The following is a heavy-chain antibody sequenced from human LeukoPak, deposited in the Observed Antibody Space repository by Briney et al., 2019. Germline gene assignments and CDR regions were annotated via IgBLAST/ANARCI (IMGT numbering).Heavy chain of an antibody. CDR2: IDWDDDK. Sequence: SGPTLVNPTQTLTLTCTFSGFSLSTSGMCVSWIRQPPGKALEWLARIDWDDDKCYSTSLKTRLTISKDTSKNQVVLTMTNMDPVDTATYYCARIAAAGTEYDAFDIWGQGTMVTVSS. J-gene: IGHJ3*02. CDR1: GFSLSTSGMC. D-gene: IGHD6-13*01. CDR3: ARIAAAGTEYDAFDI. V-gene: IGHV2-70*11.